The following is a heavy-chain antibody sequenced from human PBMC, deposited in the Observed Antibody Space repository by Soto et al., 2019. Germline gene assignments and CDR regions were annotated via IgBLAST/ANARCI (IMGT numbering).Heavy chain of an antibody. Sequence: VGSLRLSCSASRFTFGGYAMSWVRQAPGKGLEWVSGITGNAANTVYADSVKGRFTISRDNSKNALYLQLNSLRAEDTAVYFCAKAARDCGGDCYSSYFDSWGQGALVTVSS. CDR1: RFTFGGYA. CDR3: AKAARDCGGDCYSSYFDS. D-gene: IGHD2-21*02. V-gene: IGHV3-23*01. CDR2: ITGNAANT. J-gene: IGHJ4*02.